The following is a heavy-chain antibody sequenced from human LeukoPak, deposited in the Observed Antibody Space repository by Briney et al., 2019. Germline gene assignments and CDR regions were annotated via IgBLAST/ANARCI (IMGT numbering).Heavy chain of an antibody. V-gene: IGHV3-23*01. J-gene: IGHJ6*02. CDR1: GFTFSSYA. D-gene: IGHD5-12*01. CDR3: AGGYSGYDHFDYYYGMDV. CDR2: ISGSGGST. Sequence: GSLRLSCAASGFTFSSYAMSWVRQAPGKGLEWVSAISGSGGSTYYADSVKGRFTISRDNSKNTLYLQMNSLRAEDTAVYYCAGGYSGYDHFDYYYGMDVWGQGTTVTVSS.